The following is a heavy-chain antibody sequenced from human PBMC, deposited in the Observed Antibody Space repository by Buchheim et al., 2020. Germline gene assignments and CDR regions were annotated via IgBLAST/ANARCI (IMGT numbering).Heavy chain of an antibody. J-gene: IGHJ5*02. CDR3: MSGHYTAS. D-gene: IGHD3-3*01. CDR1: GFTFSTYW. CDR2: LNEDGSEK. V-gene: IGHV3-7*01. Sequence: EVRLVESGGGLVQPGGSLRLSCETSGFTFSTYWMNWVRQAPGKGLEWVANLNEDGSEKHYVDSVKGRFTISRDNVENSLYLHMNSLRAEDTAVYFCMSGHYTASWGQGTL.